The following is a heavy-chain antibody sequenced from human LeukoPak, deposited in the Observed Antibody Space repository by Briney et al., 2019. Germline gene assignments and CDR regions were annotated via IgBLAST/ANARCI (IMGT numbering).Heavy chain of an antibody. Sequence: PGGSLRLSCAASGFTFSSYAMSWVRQAPGKGLGWVSAISGSGGSTYYADSVKGRFTISRDNSKNTLYLQMNSLRAEDTAVYYCASFAAAAGDAFDIWGQGTMVTVSS. D-gene: IGHD6-13*01. J-gene: IGHJ3*02. CDR2: ISGSGGST. CDR1: GFTFSSYA. V-gene: IGHV3-23*01. CDR3: ASFAAAAGDAFDI.